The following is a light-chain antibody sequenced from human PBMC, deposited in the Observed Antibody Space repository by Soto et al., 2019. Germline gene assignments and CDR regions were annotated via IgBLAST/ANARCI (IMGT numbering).Light chain of an antibody. J-gene: IGKJ4*01. Sequence: ETVMTQSPATLSLFPGERATLSCRASQSVSNNLAWYQQKSGQSPRLLIYGASTRATGIPARFSGSGSETDFTLTISSLQSEDFAVYYCQQYKNWPPVTFGGGTRWIS. CDR2: GAS. CDR3: QQYKNWPPVT. V-gene: IGKV3-15*01. CDR1: QSVSNN.